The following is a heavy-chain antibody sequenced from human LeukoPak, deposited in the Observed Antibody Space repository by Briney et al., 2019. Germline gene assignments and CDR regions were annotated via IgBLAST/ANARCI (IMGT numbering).Heavy chain of an antibody. CDR2: LYSAGST. Sequence: GGSLRLSCAASGFTVSSNYMSWVCQAPGKGLEWVSILYSAGSTYYADSVRGRFTISRDSSKNTVCLQMNSLRAEDTAVYYCASGGMGARKYYSDPFHYWGQGTLVTVSS. D-gene: IGHD3-10*01. CDR1: GFTVSSNY. CDR3: ASGGMGARKYYSDPFHY. V-gene: IGHV3-53*01. J-gene: IGHJ4*02.